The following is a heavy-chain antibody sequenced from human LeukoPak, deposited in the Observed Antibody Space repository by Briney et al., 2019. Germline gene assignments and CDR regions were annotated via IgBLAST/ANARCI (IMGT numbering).Heavy chain of an antibody. Sequence: PGGSLRLSCAASGFIFSSNVMSWVRQAPGKGLEWVSGVSASGDRTYYGDSVKGRFTISRDNSKNTLYLQMNSLRAEDTAVYYCAKDLPKITIFGALQHWGQGTLVTVSS. CDR2: VSASGDRT. CDR3: AKDLPKITIFGALQH. J-gene: IGHJ1*01. V-gene: IGHV3-23*02. D-gene: IGHD3-3*01. CDR1: GFIFSSNV.